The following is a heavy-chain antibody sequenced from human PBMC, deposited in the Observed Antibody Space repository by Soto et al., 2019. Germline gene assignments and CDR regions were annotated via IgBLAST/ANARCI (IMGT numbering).Heavy chain of an antibody. J-gene: IGHJ4*02. CDR1: GYTLTELS. D-gene: IGHD3-16*02. Sequence: ASVKVSCKVSGYTLTELSMHWVRQAPGKGLEWMGGFDPEDGETIYAQKFQGRVTMTEDTSTDTAYMELSSLRSEDTAVYYCATYIVMITFGGVIVHYFDYWGQGTLVTVSS. CDR3: ATYIVMITFGGVIVHYFDY. V-gene: IGHV1-24*01. CDR2: FDPEDGET.